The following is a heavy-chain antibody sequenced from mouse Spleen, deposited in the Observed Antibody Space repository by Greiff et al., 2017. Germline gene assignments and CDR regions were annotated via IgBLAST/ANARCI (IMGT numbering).Heavy chain of an antibody. V-gene: IGHV1-69*01. J-gene: IGHJ2*01. CDR3: AREGPDY. CDR1: GYTFTSYW. Sequence: QVQLQQPGAELVMPGASVKLSCKASGYTFTSYWMHWVKQRPGQGLEWIGEIDPSDSYTNYNQKFKGKATLTVDKSSSTAYMQLSSLTSEDSAVYYCAREGPDYWGQGTTLTVSS. CDR2: IDPSDSYT.